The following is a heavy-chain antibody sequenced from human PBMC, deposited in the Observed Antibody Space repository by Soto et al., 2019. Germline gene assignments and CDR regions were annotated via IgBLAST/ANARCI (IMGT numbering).Heavy chain of an antibody. CDR1: GFTFSAYV. Sequence: GGSLRLSCAASGFTFSAYVMSWVRQAPGKGLEWVSSITSSGGGTYYADSVKGRFTVSRDNSKNTVYLQMNSLRDEDTAVYYCAKLTEAWGQGTLVTVS. V-gene: IGHV3-23*01. CDR2: ITSSGGGT. CDR3: AKLTEA. D-gene: IGHD3-16*01. J-gene: IGHJ4*02.